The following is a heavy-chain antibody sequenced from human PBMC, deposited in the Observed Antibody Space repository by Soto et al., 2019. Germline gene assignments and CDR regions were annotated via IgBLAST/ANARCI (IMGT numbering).Heavy chain of an antibody. V-gene: IGHV1-2*04. D-gene: IGHD3-22*01. J-gene: IGHJ6*02. CDR1: GYTFTGYY. CDR2: INPNSGGT. Sequence: ASVKVSCKASGYTFTGYYMHWVRQAPGQGLEWMGWINPNSGGTNYAQKFQGWVTMTRDTSISTAYMELSRLRSDDTAVYYCARGHYYDSSGVIVAYYYYGMDVWGQGTTVTVSS. CDR3: ARGHYYDSSGVIVAYYYYGMDV.